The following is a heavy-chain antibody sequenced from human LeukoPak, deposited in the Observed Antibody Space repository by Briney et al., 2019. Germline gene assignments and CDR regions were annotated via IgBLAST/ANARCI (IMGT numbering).Heavy chain of an antibody. CDR3: ARDLSFKVFDP. J-gene: IGHJ5*02. CDR1: GFTFSSYT. CDR2: ISSSSYI. D-gene: IGHD2/OR15-2a*01. V-gene: IGHV3-21*01. Sequence: GGSLRLSCAASGFTFSSYTMNWVRQAPGKGLEWVSSISSSSYIYYADSMKGRFTISRDNGKNSLYLQMNSLRAEDTAVYYCARDLSFKVFDPWGQGTLVTVSS.